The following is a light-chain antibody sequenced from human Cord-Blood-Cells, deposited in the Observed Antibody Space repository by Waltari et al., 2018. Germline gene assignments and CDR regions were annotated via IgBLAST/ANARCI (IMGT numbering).Light chain of an antibody. Sequence: VMTQSPLSLPVTPGEPASSSCRSSQSLLHSNGYNYLDWYLQKPGQSPQLLIYLGSNRASGVPDRFSGSGSGTDFTLKISRVEAEDVGVYYCMQALQTPYSFGQGTKLEIK. CDR3: MQALQTPYS. CDR2: LGS. V-gene: IGKV2-28*01. CDR1: QSLLHSNGYNY. J-gene: IGKJ2*03.